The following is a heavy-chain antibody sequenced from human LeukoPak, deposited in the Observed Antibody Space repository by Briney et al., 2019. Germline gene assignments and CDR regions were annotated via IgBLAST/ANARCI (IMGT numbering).Heavy chain of an antibody. Sequence: GGSLRLSCAASGFTFSSYSMNWVRQAPGKGLEWVSYISSSSSTIYCADSVKGRFTISRDNAKNSLYLQMNSLRAEDTAVYYCASIGTDPDAFDIWGQGTMVTVSS. CDR1: GFTFSSYS. J-gene: IGHJ3*02. V-gene: IGHV3-48*04. CDR2: ISSSSSTI. CDR3: ASIGTDPDAFDI. D-gene: IGHD3/OR15-3a*01.